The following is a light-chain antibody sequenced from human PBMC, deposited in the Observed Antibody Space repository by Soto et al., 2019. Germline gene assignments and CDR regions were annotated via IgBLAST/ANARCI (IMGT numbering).Light chain of an antibody. J-gene: IGKJ4*01. CDR1: QSVYSF. V-gene: IGKV3-11*01. Sequence: EIVLTQSPATLSLSPGERATLSCRASQSVYSFLAWYQQVPGQAPRLLIYDASNRATGIPARFSGSGSGTDCTLTISSLEPEDFAVYYCQQRSNWFLTFGGGTKVEIK. CDR3: QQRSNWFLT. CDR2: DAS.